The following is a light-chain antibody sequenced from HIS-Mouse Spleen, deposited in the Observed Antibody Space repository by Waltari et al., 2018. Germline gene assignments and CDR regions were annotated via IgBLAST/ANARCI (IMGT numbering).Light chain of an antibody. Sequence: QSVLTQPPSVSGAPGQRGTISGTGSSSNIGAGYGVHWYQQLPGTAPKLLIYGNSNRPSGVPDRFSGSKSGTSASLAITGLQAEDEADYYCQSYDSSLSGNYVFGTGTKVTVL. CDR3: QSYDSSLSGNYV. CDR2: GNS. V-gene: IGLV1-40*01. CDR1: SSNIGAGYG. J-gene: IGLJ1*01.